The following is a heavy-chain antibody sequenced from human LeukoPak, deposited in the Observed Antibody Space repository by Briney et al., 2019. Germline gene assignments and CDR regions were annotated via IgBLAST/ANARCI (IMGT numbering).Heavy chain of an antibody. V-gene: IGHV4-39*01. CDR1: GGSISSSSYY. D-gene: IGHD5-24*01. J-gene: IGHJ6*03. CDR2: IYYSGST. Sequence: SETPSLTCTVSGGSISSSSYYWGWIRQPPGKGLEWIGSIYYSGSTYYNPSLKSRVTISVDTSKNQFSLKLSSVTAADTAVYYCARQRAHRWLRSYYYYYMDVWGKGTTVTISS. CDR3: ARQRAHRWLRSYYYYYMDV.